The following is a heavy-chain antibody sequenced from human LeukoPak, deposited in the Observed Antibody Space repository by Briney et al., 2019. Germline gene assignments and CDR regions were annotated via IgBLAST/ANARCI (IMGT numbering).Heavy chain of an antibody. Sequence: ASVKVSCKASGGTFSSYAISWVRQAPGQGLEWMGGIIPIFGTANYAQKFQGRVTITADESTSTAYMELSGLRSEDTAVYYCARDLYKYYYGSGSYYGLAFDIWGQGTMVTVSS. CDR3: ARDLYKYYYGSGSYYGLAFDI. CDR1: GGTFSSYA. J-gene: IGHJ3*02. D-gene: IGHD3-10*01. CDR2: IIPIFGTA. V-gene: IGHV1-69*13.